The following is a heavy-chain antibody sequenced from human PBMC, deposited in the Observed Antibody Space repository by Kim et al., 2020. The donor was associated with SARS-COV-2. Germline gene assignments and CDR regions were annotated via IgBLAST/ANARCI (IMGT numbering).Heavy chain of an antibody. V-gene: IGHV3-33*01. J-gene: IGHJ4*02. CDR2: IWYDGSNK. Sequence: GGSLRLSCAASGFTFSSYGMHWVRQAPGKGLEWVAVIWYDGSNKYYADSVKGRFTISRDNSKNTLYLQMNSLRAEDTAVYYCARDRDKARYSSSWSGWGQGTLVTVSS. CDR3: ARDRDKARYSSSWSG. CDR1: GFTFSSYG. D-gene: IGHD6-13*01.